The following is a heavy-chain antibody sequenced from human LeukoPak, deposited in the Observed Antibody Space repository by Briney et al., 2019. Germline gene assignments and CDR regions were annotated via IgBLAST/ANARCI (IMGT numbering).Heavy chain of an antibody. CDR3: ARGGQLSTGAYFDY. CDR2: IIPILDIA. Sequence: SVKVSCKASGGTFSGHTFSWVRQAPGQGLEWMGRIIPILDIANYAQKFQGRVTITADKSTSTAYMDLSSLTSGDTAVYYCARGGQLSTGAYFDYWGQGTLVTIAS. J-gene: IGHJ4*02. D-gene: IGHD6-6*01. CDR1: GGTFSGHT. V-gene: IGHV1-69*02.